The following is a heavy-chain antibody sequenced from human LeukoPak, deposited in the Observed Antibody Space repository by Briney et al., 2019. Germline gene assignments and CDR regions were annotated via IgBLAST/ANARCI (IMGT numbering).Heavy chain of an antibody. D-gene: IGHD6-13*01. Sequence: GGSLRLSCAASGFTFSSYWMSWVRQAPGKGLEWVANIKHDESEKYYVDSVKGRFTISRDNAKNSLYLHMNSPRAEDTAVYYCARDKIAAATTGSSFHHWGQGTLVTVSS. CDR1: GFTFSSYW. J-gene: IGHJ1*01. V-gene: IGHV3-7*01. CDR2: IKHDESEK. CDR3: ARDKIAAATTGSSFHH.